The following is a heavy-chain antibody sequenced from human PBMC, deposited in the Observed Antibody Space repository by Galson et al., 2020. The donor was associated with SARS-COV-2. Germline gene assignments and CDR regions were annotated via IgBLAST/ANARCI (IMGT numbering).Heavy chain of an antibody. J-gene: IGHJ1*01. CDR3: ASDPDSSGYSFFQQ. D-gene: IGHD3-22*01. CDR2: IYNDGSRE. Sequence: TGGSLRLSCTASGFIFSNYWMHWVRQVPGKGLVWLSRIYNDGSRETYADSVKGRFTISRDNARNTLYLQMNSLTAEDTAVYYCASDPDSSGYSFFQQWGRGTLVTVSS. CDR1: GFIFSNYW. V-gene: IGHV3-74*01.